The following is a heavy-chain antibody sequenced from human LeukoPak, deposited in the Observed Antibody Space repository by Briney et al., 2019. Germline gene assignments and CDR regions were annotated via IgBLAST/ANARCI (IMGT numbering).Heavy chain of an antibody. CDR1: GFIFSNYG. J-gene: IGHJ4*02. CDR3: ARDIDYYDSSGSIDY. V-gene: IGHV3-23*01. Sequence: GGSLRLSCAASGFIFSNYGMSWVRQAPGKGLEWVSAISGSGRSTYYADSVKGRFTISRDNSKNTLYLQMNSLRAEDTAVYYCARDIDYYDSSGSIDYWGQGTLVTVSS. CDR2: ISGSGRST. D-gene: IGHD3-22*01.